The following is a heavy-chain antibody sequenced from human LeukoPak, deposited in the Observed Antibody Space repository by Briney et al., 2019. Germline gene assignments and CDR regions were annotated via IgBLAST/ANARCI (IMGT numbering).Heavy chain of an antibody. V-gene: IGHV1-2*02. Sequence: GASVKVSCKASGYTFTGYYMHWVRQAPGQGLEWMGWINPNSGGTNYAQKFQGRVTMTRDTSISTAYMELSRLRSDDTAVYYCARDPVRYCSGGSCFHAFDIWGQGTMVTVSS. D-gene: IGHD2-15*01. CDR1: GYTFTGYY. J-gene: IGHJ3*02. CDR3: ARDPVRYCSGGSCFHAFDI. CDR2: INPNSGGT.